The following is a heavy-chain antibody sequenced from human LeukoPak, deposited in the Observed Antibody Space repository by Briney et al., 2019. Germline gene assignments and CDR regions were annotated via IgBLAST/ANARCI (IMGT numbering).Heavy chain of an antibody. V-gene: IGHV3-21*01. J-gene: IGHJ4*02. CDR3: ARDLTLGVTSDY. CDR2: ISSSSSCI. CDR1: GFTFSSYS. D-gene: IGHD3-3*01. Sequence: PGGSLRLSCAASGFTFSSYSMNWVRQAPGKGLEWVSSISSSSSCIYYADSVKGRFTISRDNAKNSLCLQMNSLRAEDTAVYYCARDLTLGVTSDYWGQGTLVTVSS.